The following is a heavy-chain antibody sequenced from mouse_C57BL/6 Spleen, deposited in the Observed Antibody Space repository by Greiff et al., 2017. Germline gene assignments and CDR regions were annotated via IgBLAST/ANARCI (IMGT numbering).Heavy chain of an antibody. D-gene: IGHD1-1*01. CDR1: GYTFTSYG. CDR2: IYPRSGNT. J-gene: IGHJ2*01. CDR3: ARRTTVDPFDY. V-gene: IGHV1-81*01. Sequence: QVHVKQSGAELARPGASVKLSCKASGYTFTSYGISWVKQRTGQGLEWIGEIYPRSGNTYYNEKFKGKATLTADKSSSTAYMELRSLTSEDSAVYFCARRTTVDPFDYWGQGTTLTVSS.